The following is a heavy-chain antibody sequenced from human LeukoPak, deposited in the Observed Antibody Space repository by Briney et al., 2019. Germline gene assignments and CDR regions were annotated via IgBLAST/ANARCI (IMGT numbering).Heavy chain of an antibody. D-gene: IGHD6-19*01. J-gene: IGHJ4*02. Sequence: SSETLSLTCSVSGGSISGYYWSWIRQPPGMGLEWIGYIYSSGSTNYNPSLKSRVTFSVDTSKNQFSLKLSSVTAADTAVYYCARYLSSGLDYWGQGTLVTVSS. CDR3: ARYLSSGLDY. V-gene: IGHV4-59*01. CDR1: GGSISGYY. CDR2: IYSSGST.